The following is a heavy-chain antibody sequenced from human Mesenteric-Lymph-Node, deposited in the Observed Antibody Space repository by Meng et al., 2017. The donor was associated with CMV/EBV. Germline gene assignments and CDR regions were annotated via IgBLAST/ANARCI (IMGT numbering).Heavy chain of an antibody. D-gene: IGHD4-17*01. Sequence: DSITKNYFFWGWIRQPPGEGLEWIGNIHLSGGPYYNPSLKSRVTISIDTSKKQFALKVNSAAAADTAVYYCARGDNSFGDHGGYFDYWGQGALVTVSS. V-gene: IGHV4-39*06. J-gene: IGHJ4*02. CDR1: DSITKNYF. CDR2: IHLSGGP. CDR3: ARGDNSFGDHGGYFDY.